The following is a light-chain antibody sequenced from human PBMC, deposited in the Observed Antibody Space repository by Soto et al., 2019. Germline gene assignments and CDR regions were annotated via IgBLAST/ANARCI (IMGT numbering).Light chain of an antibody. J-gene: IGLJ1*01. CDR3: SSYTSTRTYV. V-gene: IGLV2-14*01. CDR2: EVS. CDR1: SSDIGAYNY. Sequence: QSALTQPASVSGSPGQSITISCTGTSSDIGAYNYVSWYQQHAGKAPKLMIYEVSNRPSGVSHRFSGSKSGNTASLTISGLQAEDEADYYCSSYTSTRTYVFGTGTKVTVL.